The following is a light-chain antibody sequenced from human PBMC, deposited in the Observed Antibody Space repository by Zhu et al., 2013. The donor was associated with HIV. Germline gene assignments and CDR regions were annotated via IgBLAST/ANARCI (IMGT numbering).Light chain of an antibody. J-gene: IGKJ1*01. CDR1: QGVSSN. CDR3: QQYGSSPPWT. CDR2: GAS. Sequence: EIVMTQSPATLSVSPGERATLSCRASQGVSSNLAWYQQKPGQSPRLLIYGASTRATGIPARFSGSGSGTDFTLTITGLEPEDFAVYYCQQYGSSPPWTFGQGTKVEIK. V-gene: IGKV3-15*01.